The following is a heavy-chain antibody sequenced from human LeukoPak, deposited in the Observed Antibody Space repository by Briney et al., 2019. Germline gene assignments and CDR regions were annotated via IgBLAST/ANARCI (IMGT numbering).Heavy chain of an antibody. CDR1: GYTFTSYD. CDR2: MNPNSGNT. D-gene: IGHD5-18*01. Sequence: ASVKVSCKASGYTFTSYDINWVRHATGQGLEWMGWMNPNSGNTGYAQKFQGRVTITRNTSISTAYKELSSLRSEDTAVYYCARVDPAMASDYWDQGTLVTVSS. J-gene: IGHJ4*02. CDR3: ARVDPAMASDY. V-gene: IGHV1-8*03.